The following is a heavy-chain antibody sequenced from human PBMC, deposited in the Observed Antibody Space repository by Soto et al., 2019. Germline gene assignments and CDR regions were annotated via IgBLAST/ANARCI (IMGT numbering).Heavy chain of an antibody. V-gene: IGHV4-34*01. CDR1: GGSISSYF. D-gene: IGHD1-1*01. Sequence: SETLSLTCSVSGGSISSYFWSWIRQPPGKGLEWIGEINHSGSTNYNPSLKSRVTISVDTSKNQFSLKLSSVTAADTAVYYCARAAATHGSTSDAFDIWGQGTMVTVSS. CDR2: INHSGST. CDR3: ARAAATHGSTSDAFDI. J-gene: IGHJ3*02.